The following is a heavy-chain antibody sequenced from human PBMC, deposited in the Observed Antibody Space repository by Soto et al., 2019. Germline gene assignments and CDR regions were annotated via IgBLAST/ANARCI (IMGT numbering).Heavy chain of an antibody. D-gene: IGHD1-7*01. V-gene: IGHV1-69*13. CDR1: GGTFSSYA. Sequence: SVKVSCKASGGTFSSYAISWVRQAPGQGLEWMGGIIPIFGTANYAQKFQGRVTITADESTSTAYMELSSLRSEDTAVYYCASLITGTSYDDYWGQGTLVTVSS. J-gene: IGHJ4*02. CDR2: IIPIFGTA. CDR3: ASLITGTSYDDY.